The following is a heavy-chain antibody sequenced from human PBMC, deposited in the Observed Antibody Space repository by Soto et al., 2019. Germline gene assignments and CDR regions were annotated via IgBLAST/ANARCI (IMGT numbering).Heavy chain of an antibody. CDR1: GYTFRSDG. Sequence: ASVRVSCKTSGYTFRSDGFSWVRQAPGQGLEWMGWISGYNGNTKYAQNFQGRVTMTTDTSTSTAYMELRSLTYDDTAVYYCARDGGSTVVDSWGQGTLVTVSS. D-gene: IGHD3-16*01. J-gene: IGHJ5*01. CDR3: ARDGGSTVVDS. CDR2: ISGYNGNT. V-gene: IGHV1-18*01.